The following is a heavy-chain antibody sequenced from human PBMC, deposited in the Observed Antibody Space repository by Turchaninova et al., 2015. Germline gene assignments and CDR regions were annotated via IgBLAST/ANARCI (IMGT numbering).Heavy chain of an antibody. Sequence: QVQLQESGPGLVRPSETLSLTCPFSGYSIRRGSYWGRTRQPPGKGVEWIGTIYHRGSTYFNPSLNSRFTISVDTSKTQFSLKLTSVTATDTAVYYCARLQYSSSCYFDYWGQGSLVTVSS. CDR1: GYSIRRGSY. J-gene: IGHJ4*02. D-gene: IGHD6-6*01. CDR2: IYHRGST. V-gene: IGHV4-38-2*01. CDR3: ARLQYSSSCYFDY.